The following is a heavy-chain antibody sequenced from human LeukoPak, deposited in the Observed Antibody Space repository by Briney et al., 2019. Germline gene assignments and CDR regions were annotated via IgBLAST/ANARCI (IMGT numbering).Heavy chain of an antibody. J-gene: IGHJ4*02. D-gene: IGHD1-14*01. CDR1: GGSISITPDY. Sequence: PSETLSLTCTVSGGSISITPDYWVWVRQPPGKGLEWIWTIFYSGTTYYNPSLKSRLTISVDTSKNQFSLRLNAVPAADTAIYYCARRLGTYNPYFDSWGQGTLVTVSS. CDR2: IFYSGTT. CDR3: ARRLGTYNPYFDS. V-gene: IGHV4-39*01.